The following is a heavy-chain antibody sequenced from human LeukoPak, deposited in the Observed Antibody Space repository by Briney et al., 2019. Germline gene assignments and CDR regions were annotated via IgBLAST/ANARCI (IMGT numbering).Heavy chain of an antibody. CDR3: ARDNSVRDEAWWFNP. V-gene: IGHV1-46*01. CDR2: ISPSGGST. CDR1: GYTFTSNY. J-gene: IGHJ5*02. D-gene: IGHD5-24*01. Sequence: ASVTVSCKAFGYTFTSNYMHWVRQAPRQGPEWMGVISPSGGSTTDAQNVQGRVTLTRDMSASTDDLELSSLRSEDTAVDYCARDNSVRDEAWWFNPWGQGTLVTVSS.